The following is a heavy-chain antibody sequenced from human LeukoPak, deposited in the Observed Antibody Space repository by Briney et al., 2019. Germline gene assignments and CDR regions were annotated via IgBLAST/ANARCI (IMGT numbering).Heavy chain of an antibody. CDR2: ITSNLNTI. J-gene: IGHJ4*02. Sequence: GGSLRLSCAASGFTFSTYNMTWVRQAPGKGLEWLAYITSNLNTIYYADCVKGRFTISRDNAKVSLYLQMNSLRAEDTAVYYCVLGGYDSPYLGFDYWGQGTLVTVSS. D-gene: IGHD3-22*01. CDR3: VLGGYDSPYLGFDY. V-gene: IGHV3-48*04. CDR1: GFTFSTYN.